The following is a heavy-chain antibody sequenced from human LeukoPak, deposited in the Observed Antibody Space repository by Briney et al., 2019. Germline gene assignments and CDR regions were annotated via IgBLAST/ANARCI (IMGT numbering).Heavy chain of an antibody. Sequence: SETPSLTCTVSGGSISSTSHYWGWIRLTPGKGLEWIGSVFKTGSTDYNPSLRSRVSISVDTSKNQFSLQVTSVTAADTAVYFCARVPWRPAGWYNFDGDYWGQGALVTVSS. D-gene: IGHD1-20*01. J-gene: IGHJ4*02. CDR1: GGSISSTSHY. CDR3: ARVPWRPAGWYNFDGDY. CDR2: VFKTGST. V-gene: IGHV4-39*07.